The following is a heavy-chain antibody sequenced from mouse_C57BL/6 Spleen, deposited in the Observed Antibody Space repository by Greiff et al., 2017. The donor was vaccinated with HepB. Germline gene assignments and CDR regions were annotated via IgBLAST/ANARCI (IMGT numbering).Heavy chain of an antibody. J-gene: IGHJ4*01. CDR1: GFSLTSYG. D-gene: IGHD4-1*01. CDR2: IWGVGST. Sequence: QVQLKESGPGLVAPSQSLSITCTVSGFSLTSYGVDWVRQSPGKGLEWLGVIWGVGSTNYNSALKSRLSISKDNPKSQVFLKMNSLQTDDKAMYYCASGKLGRAMDYWGQGTSVTVSS. V-gene: IGHV2-6*01. CDR3: ASGKLGRAMDY.